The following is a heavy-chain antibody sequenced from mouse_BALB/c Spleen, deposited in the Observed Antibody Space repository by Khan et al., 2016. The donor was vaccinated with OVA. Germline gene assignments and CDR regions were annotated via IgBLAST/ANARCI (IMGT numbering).Heavy chain of an antibody. CDR1: GYTFTDYV. J-gene: IGHJ3*01. V-gene: IGHV1-77*01. Sequence: QVQLQQSGPELVKPGASVKMSCKASGYTFTDYVINWVKQRTGQGLEWIGDIYPGSGSTYYNEKFKGKAKLTADKSANTDYMQLSSLTCEDSAVYFCARGGYSLFAYRGQGTLVTVSA. D-gene: IGHD2-14*01. CDR3: ARGGYSLFAY. CDR2: IYPGSGST.